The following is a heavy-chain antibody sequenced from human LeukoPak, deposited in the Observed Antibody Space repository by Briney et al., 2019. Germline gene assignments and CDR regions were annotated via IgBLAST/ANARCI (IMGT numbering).Heavy chain of an antibody. Sequence: PGGSLRLSCAASGFTFSSYGMHWVRQAPGKGLEWVAVIWYDGSNKYYADSVKGRFTISRDNSKNTLYLQMNGLRAEDTAVYYCARDGQWLGSYFDYWGQGTLVTVSS. D-gene: IGHD6-19*01. V-gene: IGHV3-33*01. CDR2: IWYDGSNK. CDR1: GFTFSSYG. J-gene: IGHJ4*02. CDR3: ARDGQWLGSYFDY.